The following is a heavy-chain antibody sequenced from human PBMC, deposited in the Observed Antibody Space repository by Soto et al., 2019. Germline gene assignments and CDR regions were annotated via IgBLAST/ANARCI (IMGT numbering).Heavy chain of an antibody. CDR3: ARVGVAAAVDY. CDR2: IHYSGST. Sequence: SETLSLTCPVSGGSVSSGSYYWSWIRQPPGKGLEWIGYIHYSGSTNYNPALKSRVTISVDTSKNQLSLKLSSVTAEDTAVYYRARVGVAAAVDYWGQGTLVTVSS. J-gene: IGHJ4*02. D-gene: IGHD6-13*01. CDR1: GGSVSSGSYY. V-gene: IGHV4-61*01.